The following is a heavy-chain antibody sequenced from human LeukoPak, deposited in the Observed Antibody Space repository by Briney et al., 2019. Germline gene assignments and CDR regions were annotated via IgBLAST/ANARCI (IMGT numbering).Heavy chain of an antibody. D-gene: IGHD3-16*02. J-gene: IGHJ4*02. CDR3: ARARVIPASFDD. Sequence: PSETLSLTCAVYGGSFSGYYWTWIRQPAGKGLEWIGRIYTSGRTFYNPSLKSRVTISMDTSMNQFSLRLNSVTAADTAVYYCARARVIPASFDDWGQGTLVTLSS. V-gene: IGHV4-59*10. CDR1: GGSFSGYY. CDR2: IYTSGRT.